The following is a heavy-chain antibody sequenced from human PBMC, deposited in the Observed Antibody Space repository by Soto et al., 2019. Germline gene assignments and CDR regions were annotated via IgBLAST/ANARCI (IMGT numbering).Heavy chain of an antibody. D-gene: IGHD6-6*01. Sequence: PVGSLRLSCAASGFTFSSYSMNWVRQAPGKGLEWVSYISSSSSTIYYADSVKGRFTISRDNAKNSLYLQMNSLRDEDTAVYYCARPQHSSSSYGMDVRGQGTTVTLSS. CDR1: GFTFSSYS. V-gene: IGHV3-48*02. CDR2: ISSSSSTI. J-gene: IGHJ6*02. CDR3: ARPQHSSSSYGMDV.